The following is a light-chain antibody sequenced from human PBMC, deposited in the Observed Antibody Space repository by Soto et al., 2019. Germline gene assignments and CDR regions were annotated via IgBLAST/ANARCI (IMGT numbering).Light chain of an antibody. CDR2: VNSDGSH. V-gene: IGLV4-69*01. Sequence: QPVLTQSPSASASLGASVKRTCTLSSGHSSYAIAWHQQQPEKGPRYLMKVNSDGSHSKGDGIPDRFSGSSSGAERYLTIYCLQSEDEADYYCQTWGTGVVFGGGTKVTVL. CDR1: SGHSSYA. J-gene: IGLJ2*01. CDR3: QTWGTGVV.